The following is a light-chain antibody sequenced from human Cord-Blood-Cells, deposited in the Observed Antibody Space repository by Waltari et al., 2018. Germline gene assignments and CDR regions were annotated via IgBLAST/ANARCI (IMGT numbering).Light chain of an antibody. CDR3: QQRSNWQT. V-gene: IGKV3-11*01. Sequence: EIVLTQSPATLSLSPGARATLSCRASQSVSSYLDWYQQKPGQAPRLLIYDASNRATGIPARFSGSGSGTDFTLTISSLEPEDFAVYYCQQRSNWQTFGQGTKVEIK. CDR1: QSVSSY. J-gene: IGKJ1*01. CDR2: DAS.